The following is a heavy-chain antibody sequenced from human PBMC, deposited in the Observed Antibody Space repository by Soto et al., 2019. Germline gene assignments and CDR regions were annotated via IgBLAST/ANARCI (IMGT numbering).Heavy chain of an antibody. V-gene: IGHV3-23*01. J-gene: IGHJ4*02. CDR1: GFTFSSYA. D-gene: IGHD6-13*01. CDR3: AKVSSSWYSGFFDL. CDR2: LSDSGGST. Sequence: GGSLRLSCAASGFTFSSYAMTWVRQAPGKGLEWVSGLSDSGGSTYYADSVKGRFTISRDNSMNTLYLQMNTLRAEDTAVYYCAKVSSSWYSGFFDLWGQGTLVTVSS.